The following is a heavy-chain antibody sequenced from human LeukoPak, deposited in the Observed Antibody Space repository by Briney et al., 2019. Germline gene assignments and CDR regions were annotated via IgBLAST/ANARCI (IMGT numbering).Heavy chain of an antibody. CDR3: ARGSRVNYYYMDV. D-gene: IGHD4-23*01. Sequence: GASVKVSCKASGYTFTSYAMNWVRQAPGQGLEWMGWINTNTGNPTYAQGFTGRFVFSLDASVSTAYLQISSLKAEDTAVYYCARGSRVNYYYMDVWGKGTTVTVSS. CDR1: GYTFTSYA. J-gene: IGHJ6*03. V-gene: IGHV7-4-1*02. CDR2: INTNTGNP.